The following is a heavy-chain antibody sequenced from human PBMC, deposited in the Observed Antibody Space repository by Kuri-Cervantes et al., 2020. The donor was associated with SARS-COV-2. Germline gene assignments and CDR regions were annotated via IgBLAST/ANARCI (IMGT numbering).Heavy chain of an antibody. D-gene: IGHD3-16*02. CDR3: ARDRDDYVWGSYRNFDY. V-gene: IGHV3-9*01. Sequence: SLKISCAASGFTFDDYAMHWVRQAPGKGLEWVSGISWNSGSIGYADSVKGRFTISRDNAENSLYLQMNSLRAEDTAVYYCARDRDDYVWGSYRNFDYWGQGTLVTVSS. J-gene: IGHJ4*02. CDR1: GFTFDDYA. CDR2: ISWNSGSI.